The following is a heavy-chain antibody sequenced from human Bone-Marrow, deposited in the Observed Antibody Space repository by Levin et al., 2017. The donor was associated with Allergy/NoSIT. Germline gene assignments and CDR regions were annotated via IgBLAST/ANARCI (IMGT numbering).Heavy chain of an antibody. CDR3: ARDGYSDYFFDY. CDR1: GFTFSTYA. V-gene: IGHV3-33*05. D-gene: IGHD1-26*01. J-gene: IGHJ4*02. CDR2: IKSDGSNR. Sequence: GGSLRLSCAASGFTFSTYAMHWVRQTPGKGLEWVAAIKSDGSNRYYADSVRGRFSISRDNSNSTLFLQMNSLRVEDTAVYYCARDGYSDYFFDYWGQGTLVTVSS.